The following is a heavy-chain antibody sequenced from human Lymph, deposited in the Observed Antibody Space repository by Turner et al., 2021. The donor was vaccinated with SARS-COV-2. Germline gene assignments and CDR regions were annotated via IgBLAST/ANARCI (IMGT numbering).Heavy chain of an antibody. D-gene: IGHD4-17*01. CDR1: GYIFTGYY. V-gene: IGHV1-2*02. J-gene: IGHJ6*02. Sequence: QVQLVQSGAEVKRPGASVKVSCKASGYIFTGYYMHWGRQAPGQGLEWMGWINPNSGGTNYAQKFQGRVTMTRDTSISTAYMEVSRLRSDDTAVYYCARDTRGDYSYYYDGMDVWGQGTTVTVSS. CDR2: INPNSGGT. CDR3: ARDTRGDYSYYYDGMDV.